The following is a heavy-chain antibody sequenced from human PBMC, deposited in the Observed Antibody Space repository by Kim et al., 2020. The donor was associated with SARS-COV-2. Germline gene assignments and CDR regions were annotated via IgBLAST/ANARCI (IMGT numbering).Heavy chain of an antibody. Sequence: SETLSLTCAVYGGSFSGYYWSWIRQPPGKGLEWIGEINHSGSTNYNPSLKSRVTISVDTSKNQFSLKLSSVTAADTAVYYCARSPPPYYGSGSYRYWGQG. D-gene: IGHD3-10*01. CDR1: GGSFSGYY. CDR2: INHSGST. CDR3: ARSPPPYYGSGSYRY. V-gene: IGHV4-34*01. J-gene: IGHJ4*02.